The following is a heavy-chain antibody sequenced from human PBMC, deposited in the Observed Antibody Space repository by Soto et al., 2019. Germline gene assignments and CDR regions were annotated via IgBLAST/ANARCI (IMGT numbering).Heavy chain of an antibody. V-gene: IGHV4-39*01. Sequence: ETLSLTCTVSGGSISSSSYYWVWIRQPPGKGLEWIGSIYYSGNTYYNPSLKSRVTISVDTSKNQFSLKLSSVTAADTAVYYCARHPIPAAVDYWGQGTLVTVSS. CDR1: GGSISSSSYY. CDR3: ARHPIPAAVDY. CDR2: IYYSGNT. D-gene: IGHD6-13*01. J-gene: IGHJ4*02.